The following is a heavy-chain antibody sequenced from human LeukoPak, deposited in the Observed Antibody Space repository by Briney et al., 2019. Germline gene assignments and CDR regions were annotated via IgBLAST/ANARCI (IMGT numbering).Heavy chain of an antibody. J-gene: IGHJ3*02. CDR2: ISSSSSTI. D-gene: IGHD6-19*01. CDR1: GFTFSSYS. Sequence: GGSLRLSCAASGFTFSSYSMNWVRQAPGKGLEWVSYISSSSSTIYYADSVKGRSTISRDNAKNSLYLQMNSLRAEDTAVYYCARGSGWYEAFDIWGQGTMVTVSS. V-gene: IGHV3-48*01. CDR3: ARGSGWYEAFDI.